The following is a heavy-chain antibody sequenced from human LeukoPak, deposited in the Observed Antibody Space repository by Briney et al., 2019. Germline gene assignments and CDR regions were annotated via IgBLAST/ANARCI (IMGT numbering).Heavy chain of an antibody. D-gene: IGHD3-16*02. J-gene: IGHJ5*02. CDR1: GFTFSKYD. CDR2: ILYDGSAK. CDR3: ARVNVLDVWGSYPENWFDP. Sequence: GGSLRLSCAASGFTFSKYDMHWVRQAPGKGLEWVAVILYDGSAKYYADPVKGRFTVSRDNSKSTLFLEMNSLRVEDTAVYYCARVNVLDVWGSYPENWFDPWGQGTLVTVSS. V-gene: IGHV3-30*03.